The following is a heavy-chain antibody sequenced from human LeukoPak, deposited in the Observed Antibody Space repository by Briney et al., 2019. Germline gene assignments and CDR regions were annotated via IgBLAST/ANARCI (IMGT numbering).Heavy chain of an antibody. CDR2: INPNSGGT. CDR1: GYTFTGYY. CDR3: ARAYQYNWFDP. Sequence: ASVKVSCKASGYTFTGYYMHWVRQAPGQGLEWMGWINPNSGGTNYAQKFQGRVTMTRETSIRTAYMALSRLRSDHTAVYYCARAYQYNWFDPWGQGTLVTVSS. J-gene: IGHJ5*02. V-gene: IGHV1-2*02.